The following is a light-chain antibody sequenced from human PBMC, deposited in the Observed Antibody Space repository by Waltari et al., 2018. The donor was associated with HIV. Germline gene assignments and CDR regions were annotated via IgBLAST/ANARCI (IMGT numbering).Light chain of an antibody. CDR2: GYN. Sequence: QSVLTQPPSVSGAPGQTVTLSCTGSSSNIGADYHVNWYQKLPGPAPKLLIYGYNNRPSGVPDRVSGPKSGTSASLDITGLQAEDEADYYCHSYDSSLDGWVFGGGTKLTVL. CDR3: HSYDSSLDGWV. V-gene: IGLV1-40*01. CDR1: SSNIGADYH. J-gene: IGLJ3*02.